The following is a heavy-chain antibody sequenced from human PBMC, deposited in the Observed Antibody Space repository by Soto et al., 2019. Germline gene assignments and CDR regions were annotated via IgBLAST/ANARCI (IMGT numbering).Heavy chain of an antibody. V-gene: IGHV3-30-3*01. CDR1: GFTFSSHS. CDR2: ISSEGYHD. D-gene: IGHD6-25*01. Sequence: QVQLVESVGGVVQPGASLRLSCAASGFTFSSHSMHWVRQTPGKGLEWVAVISSEGYHDHYTDSVRVRFTISRDNSKNSLSLQMNSLRSEETAVYFCAAGKSPYSSDRINPLDYWGQGAPVAVSS. CDR3: AAGKSPYSSDRINPLDY. J-gene: IGHJ4*02.